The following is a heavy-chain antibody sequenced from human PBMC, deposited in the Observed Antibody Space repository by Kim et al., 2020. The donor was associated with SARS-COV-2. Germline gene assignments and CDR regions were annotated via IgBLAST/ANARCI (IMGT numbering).Heavy chain of an antibody. D-gene: IGHD1-1*01. CDR3: ARGANWFDY. J-gene: IGHJ4*02. CDR1: GASLSNYH. CDR2: IYYSGDT. Sequence: SETLSLTCIVSGASLSNYHWSWMRQPPGMGLEWIGYIYYSGDTNYNPSLQSRVTMSVDTSKNQFSLNLNSVTAADTAVYYCARGANWFDYWGQGSLVSVS. V-gene: IGHV4-59*01.